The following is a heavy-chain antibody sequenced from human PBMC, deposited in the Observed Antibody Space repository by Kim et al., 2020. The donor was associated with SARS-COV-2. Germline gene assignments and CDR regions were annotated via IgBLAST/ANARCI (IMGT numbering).Heavy chain of an antibody. J-gene: IGHJ4*02. CDR1: GFTFSSYG. Sequence: GGSLRLSCAASGFTFSSYGMHWVRQAPVKGLEWVAVISYDGSNKYYADSVKGRFTISRDNSKNTLYLQMNSLRAEDTAVYYCARDRWFGETGNDYWGQGTLVTVSS. V-gene: IGHV3-33*05. CDR2: ISYDGSNK. CDR3: ARDRWFGETGNDY. D-gene: IGHD3-10*01.